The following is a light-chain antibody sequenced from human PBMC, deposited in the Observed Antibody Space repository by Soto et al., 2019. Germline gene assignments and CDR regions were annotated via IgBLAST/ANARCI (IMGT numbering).Light chain of an antibody. J-gene: IGLJ1*01. V-gene: IGLV2-8*01. Sequence: QSALTQPPSAAGSPGQSVTISFTGTSSDVGGYNYVSWYQQHPGKAPKLMIYEVSKRPSGVPDRFSGSKSGNTASLTVSGLQAEDDADYYCSSYAGSNNVFGTGTKLTVL. CDR2: EVS. CDR1: SSDVGGYNY. CDR3: SSYAGSNNV.